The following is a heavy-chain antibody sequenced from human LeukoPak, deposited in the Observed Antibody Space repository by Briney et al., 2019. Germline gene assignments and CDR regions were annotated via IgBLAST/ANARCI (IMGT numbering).Heavy chain of an antibody. V-gene: IGHV3-30*04. D-gene: IGHD3-10*01. CDR1: GFTFSSYA. CDR2: ISYDGSNK. CDR3: ARRYYYGSGSPGLDY. J-gene: IGHJ4*02. Sequence: GGSLRLSCAASGFTFSSYAMHWVRQAPGKGLEWVALISYDGSNKYYADSVKARSIISRDNSKNTVYLQMNSLRAEDTAVYYCARRYYYGSGSPGLDYWGQGTLVTVSS.